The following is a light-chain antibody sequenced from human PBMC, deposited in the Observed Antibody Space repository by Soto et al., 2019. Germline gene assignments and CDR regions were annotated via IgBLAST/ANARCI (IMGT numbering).Light chain of an antibody. V-gene: IGKV3-15*01. J-gene: IGKJ1*01. Sequence: ELVMTQSPATLSVSPGDSATLSCRASQSVSYNLAWYQKKGGQAPRLLMYGESTRATGIPDRLSGSGSGTELSLTVSRLQSEDFAVYYCQQYNNWPWTCGQGTKVDIK. CDR3: QQYNNWPWT. CDR2: GES. CDR1: QSVSYN.